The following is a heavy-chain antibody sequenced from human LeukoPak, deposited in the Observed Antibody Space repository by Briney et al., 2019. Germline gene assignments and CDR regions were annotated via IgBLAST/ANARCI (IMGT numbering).Heavy chain of an antibody. J-gene: IGHJ5*02. D-gene: IGHD3-22*01. Sequence: PGGSLRLSCAASGFTFSSYWMSWVRQAPGKGLEWVANIKQDGSEKYYVDSVKGRFTIPRDNAKNSLYLQMNSLRAEDTAVYYCARNNYDSSGYADDNWFDPWGQGTLVTVSS. CDR1: GFTFSSYW. V-gene: IGHV3-7*01. CDR2: IKQDGSEK. CDR3: ARNNYDSSGYADDNWFDP.